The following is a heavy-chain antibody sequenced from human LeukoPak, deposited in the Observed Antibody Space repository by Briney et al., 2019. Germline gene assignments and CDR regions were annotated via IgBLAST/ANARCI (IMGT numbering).Heavy chain of an antibody. J-gene: IGHJ4*02. D-gene: IGHD3-3*01. V-gene: IGHV3-11*04. CDR1: GFTFSDYF. Sequence: GGSLRLSCAASGFTFSDYFMSWIRQAPGKGLEWVSYLSSSGTTIYYADSVKGRFTISRDNAKNSLFLQMSSLRAEDTAVYYCARSVGHAFWSGYYIDHWGQGNLVTVSS. CDR2: LSSSGTTI. CDR3: ARSVGHAFWSGYYIDH.